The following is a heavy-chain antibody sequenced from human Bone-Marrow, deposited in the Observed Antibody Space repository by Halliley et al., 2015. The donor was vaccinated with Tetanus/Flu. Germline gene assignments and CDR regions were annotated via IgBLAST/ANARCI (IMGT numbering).Heavy chain of an antibody. J-gene: IGHJ4*02. CDR3: ARQAEPNGWYDY. D-gene: IGHD6-19*01. V-gene: IGHV4-4*01. Sequence: TLSLTCAVSGGSINSDNWWAWIRQPPGVGLEFIGEISRTGSTDYNPSLESRVTISMVKSKNDFSLHLTSVTAADTAVYFCARQAEPNGWYDYWGQGTLVTVSS. CDR1: GGSINSDNW. CDR2: ISRTGST.